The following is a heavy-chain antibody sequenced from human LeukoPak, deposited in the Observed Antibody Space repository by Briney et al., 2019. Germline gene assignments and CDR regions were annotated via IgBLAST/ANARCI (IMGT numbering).Heavy chain of an antibody. V-gene: IGHV4-34*01. J-gene: IGHJ3*01. CDR1: GGSFDGYY. CDR3: AREPPIGLCSTTSCYYADALDL. D-gene: IGHD2-2*01. Sequence: PPETLSLTCAVFGGSFDGYYWSWIRQSPGKGLEWIGEITYDGRTKYNPSLKSRVTISLDKSKNQFSLTLSSVTAADTAVYYCAREPPIGLCSTTSCYYADALDLWGQGTMVTVSS. CDR2: ITYDGRT.